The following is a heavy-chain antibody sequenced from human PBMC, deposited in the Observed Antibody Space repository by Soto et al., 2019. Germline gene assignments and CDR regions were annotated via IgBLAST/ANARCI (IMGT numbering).Heavy chain of an antibody. D-gene: IGHD2-21*02. CDR1: GGSISRYY. CDR3: AGGLWVYCGADGSPLDA. J-gene: IGHJ6*02. V-gene: IGHV4-59*01. CDR2: MYNTGST. Sequence: QVRLQESGPGLVKPSETLSLTCTVSGGSISRYYWSWIRQPPGKGLEWIGYMYNTGSTIYNPSLTGRATISVDTSKSQSSLRRNSVTAAATAASYCAGGLWVYCGADGSPLDAWGQGTTVTVSS.